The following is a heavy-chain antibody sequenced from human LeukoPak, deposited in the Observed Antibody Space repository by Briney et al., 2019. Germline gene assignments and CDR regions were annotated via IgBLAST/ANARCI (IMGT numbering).Heavy chain of an antibody. Sequence: GGSLRLSCAASGFTFDDYGMSWVRQAPGKGLEWVSGINWNGGSTGYADTVKGRFSISRDNAKNSLYLQMNSLRAEDTALYYCAREGYSGSYGVIDYWGQGTLVTVSS. D-gene: IGHD1-26*01. CDR3: AREGYSGSYGVIDY. CDR1: GFTFDDYG. CDR2: INWNGGST. V-gene: IGHV3-20*04. J-gene: IGHJ4*02.